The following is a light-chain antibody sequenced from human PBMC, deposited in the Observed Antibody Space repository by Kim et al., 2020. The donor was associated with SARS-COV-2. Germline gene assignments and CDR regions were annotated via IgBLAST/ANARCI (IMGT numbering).Light chain of an antibody. CDR3: QQYDNSVFT. V-gene: IGKV3-20*01. CDR1: QSVRSSY. J-gene: IGKJ3*01. Sequence: PGERATLSCRASQSVRSSYLAWYQQRPGQAPRLLIDGASRRATGIPDRFSGSGSGTDFTLTISRLEPEDFAVYYCQQYDNSVFTFGPGTKVEIK. CDR2: GAS.